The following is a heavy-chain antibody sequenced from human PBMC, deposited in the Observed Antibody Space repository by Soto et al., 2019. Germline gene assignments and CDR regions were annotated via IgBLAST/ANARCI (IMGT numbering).Heavy chain of an antibody. D-gene: IGHD6-6*01. CDR3: ARDASALAARGYYYYGMDV. V-gene: IGHV3-30-3*01. CDR1: GFTFSSYA. Sequence: QVQLVESGGGVVQPGRFLRLSCAASGFTFSSYAMHWVRQAPGKGLEWVAVISYDGSNKYYADSVKGRFTISRDNSKNTLYLQMNSLRAEDTAVYYCARDASALAARGYYYYGMDVWGQGTTVTVSS. J-gene: IGHJ6*02. CDR2: ISYDGSNK.